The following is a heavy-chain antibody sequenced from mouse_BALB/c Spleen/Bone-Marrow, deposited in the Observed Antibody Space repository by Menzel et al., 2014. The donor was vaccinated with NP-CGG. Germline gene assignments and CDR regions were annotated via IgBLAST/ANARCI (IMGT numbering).Heavy chain of an antibody. Sequence: EVQLVESGPGLVKPSQSLSLTCTVTGYSITSDYAWNWIRQFPGNKLEWMGYISYSGSTSYNPSLKSRISITRDTSKNQFFLQLNSVTTEDTAIYYCAKTGTRYYFDYWGQGTTLTVSS. D-gene: IGHD4-1*01. CDR3: AKTGTRYYFDY. CDR2: ISYSGST. J-gene: IGHJ2*01. CDR1: GYSITSDYA. V-gene: IGHV3-2*02.